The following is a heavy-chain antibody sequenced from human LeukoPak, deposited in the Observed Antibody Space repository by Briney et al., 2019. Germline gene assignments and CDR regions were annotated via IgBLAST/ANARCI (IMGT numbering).Heavy chain of an antibody. V-gene: IGHV3-48*03. J-gene: IGHJ4*02. CDR3: AREFPSTTASYYFDY. Sequence: GGSLRLSCAASGFTFSSYEMNWVRQAPGKGLEWVSYISSSGSTIYYADSVKGRFTISRDNAKNSLYLQMNSLRAEDTAVYYCAREFPSTTASYYFDYWGQGTLVTVSS. CDR2: ISSSGSTI. D-gene: IGHD1-1*01. CDR1: GFTFSSYE.